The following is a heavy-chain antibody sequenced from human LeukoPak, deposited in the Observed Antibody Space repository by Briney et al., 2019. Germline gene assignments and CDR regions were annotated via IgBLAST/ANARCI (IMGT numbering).Heavy chain of an antibody. CDR3: AKAFVVVPAAIYYFDY. D-gene: IGHD2-2*01. J-gene: IGHJ4*02. CDR1: GFMFDDYG. V-gene: IGHV3-20*04. Sequence: GGSLRLSCAASGFMFDDYGMSWVRQAPGKGLEWVSGINWNGGSTYYADSVKGRFTISRDNSKNTLYLQMNSLRAEDTAVYYCAKAFVVVPAAIYYFDYWGQGTLVTVSS. CDR2: INWNGGST.